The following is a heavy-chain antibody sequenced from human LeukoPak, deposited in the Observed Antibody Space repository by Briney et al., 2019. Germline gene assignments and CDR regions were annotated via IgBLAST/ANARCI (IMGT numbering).Heavy chain of an antibody. Sequence: GGSLRLSCAASGSTFRSYWMTWVRQAPGKGLEWVANIKQDGSEKHYVDSVKGRFTISRDNTKNSLYLQLNSLRAEDTAVYYCARDLLYGDYVGAYFDYWGQGALVTASS. D-gene: IGHD4-17*01. CDR3: ARDLLYGDYVGAYFDY. CDR1: GSTFRSYW. J-gene: IGHJ4*02. CDR2: IKQDGSEK. V-gene: IGHV3-7*01.